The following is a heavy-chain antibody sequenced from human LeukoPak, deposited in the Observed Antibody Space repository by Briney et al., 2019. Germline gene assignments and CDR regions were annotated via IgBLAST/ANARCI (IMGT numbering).Heavy chain of an antibody. CDR3: ARARRGSSSAYYYYYMDV. D-gene: IGHD6-6*01. V-gene: IGHV1-8*03. CDR1: GYTFTSCD. CDR2: MNPNSGNT. J-gene: IGHJ6*03. Sequence: ASVKVSCKASGYTFTSCDINWVRQATGQGLEWMGWMNPNSGNTGYAQKFQGRVTITRNTSISTAYMELSSLRSEDTAVYYCARARRGSSSAYYYYYMDVWGKGTTVTVSS.